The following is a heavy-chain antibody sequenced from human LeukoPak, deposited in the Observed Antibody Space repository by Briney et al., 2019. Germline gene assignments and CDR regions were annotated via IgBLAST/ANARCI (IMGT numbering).Heavy chain of an antibody. CDR1: GGTFSSYA. V-gene: IGHV1-69*13. J-gene: IGHJ3*02. CDR2: IIPIFGTA. D-gene: IGHD3-22*01. CDR3: ARPSLWLSLFNAFDS. Sequence: SVKVSCKASGGTFSSYAISWVRQAPGQGLEWMGGIIPIFGTANYAQKFQGRVTITADESTSTAYMELSSLRSEDTAVYYCARPSLWLSLFNAFDSWGQGTMVTVSA.